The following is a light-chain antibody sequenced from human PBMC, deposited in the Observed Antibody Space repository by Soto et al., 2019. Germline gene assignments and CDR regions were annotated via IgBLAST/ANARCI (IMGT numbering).Light chain of an antibody. CDR3: SSFTGSNYV. J-gene: IGLJ1*01. Sequence: VLTQPASVSGSPGQSITISCTGTISDVGGYNFVSWYQQYPGKAPKLMICDVSNRPSGVSNRFSGSKSGNTASLTISGLQAEDEADYYCSSFTGSNYVFGTGTKVTVL. V-gene: IGLV2-14*03. CDR1: ISDVGGYNF. CDR2: DVS.